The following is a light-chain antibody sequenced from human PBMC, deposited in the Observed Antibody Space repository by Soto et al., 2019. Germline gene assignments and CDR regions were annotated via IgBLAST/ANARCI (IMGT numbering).Light chain of an antibody. CDR3: QQRSNWPPI. CDR1: QSVSSY. CDR2: DAS. V-gene: IGKV3-11*01. J-gene: IGKJ3*01. Sequence: EIVLTQSPATLSLSPGERATLSCRASQSVSSYLAWYQQKPGQTPRLLIYDASNRATGIPARFSGSGSGTDFTLTISSLEPEDFAGYYCQQRSNWPPIFGPGNTVEIK.